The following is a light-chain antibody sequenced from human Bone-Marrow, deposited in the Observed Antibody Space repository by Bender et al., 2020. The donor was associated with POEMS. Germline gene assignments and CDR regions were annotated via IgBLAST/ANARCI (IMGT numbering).Light chain of an antibody. V-gene: IGLV2-23*01. J-gene: IGLJ2*01. CDR2: EVS. CDR3: CSYAGSTTLL. CDR1: SSDVGSYNL. Sequence: QSALTQPASVSGSPGQSITISCSGTSSDVGSYNLVSWYQQHPGKAPKLMIYEVSKRPSGVSNRFSGSKSGNTASLTISGLQAEDEADYYCCSYAGSTTLLFCGGTKLTVL.